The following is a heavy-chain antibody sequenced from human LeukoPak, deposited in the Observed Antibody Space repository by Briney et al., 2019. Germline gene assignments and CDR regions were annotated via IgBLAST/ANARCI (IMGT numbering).Heavy chain of an antibody. CDR2: IYYSGST. CDR3: ARHPGGSAGAFDI. Sequence: SETLSLTCTVSGGSISSSSYYWGWIRQPPGKGLEWIGSIYYSGSTYYNPSLKSRVTISVDTSKNQFSLKLSSVTAADTAVYYCARHPGGSAGAFDIWGQGTMVTVSS. CDR1: GGSISSSSYY. D-gene: IGHD4-23*01. J-gene: IGHJ3*02. V-gene: IGHV4-39*01.